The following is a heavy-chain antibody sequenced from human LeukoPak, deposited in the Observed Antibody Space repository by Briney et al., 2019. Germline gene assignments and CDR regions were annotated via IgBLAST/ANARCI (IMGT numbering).Heavy chain of an antibody. Sequence: PGGSLRLSCAASGFTLSSYGMHWVRQAPGKGLEWVTFIRYDGSDKYYADSVKGRFSISRDNSKNTLYLQMDSLRAEDTAFYYCAKGGVSPAYSHIFDVWGQGTIVTVSS. CDR1: GFTLSSYG. CDR2: IRYDGSDK. J-gene: IGHJ3*01. CDR3: AKGGVSPAYSHIFDV. D-gene: IGHD2-2*01. V-gene: IGHV3-30*02.